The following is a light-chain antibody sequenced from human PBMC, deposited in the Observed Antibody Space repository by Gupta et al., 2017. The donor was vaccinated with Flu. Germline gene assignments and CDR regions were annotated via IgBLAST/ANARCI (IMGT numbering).Light chain of an antibody. V-gene: IGLV3-21*02. CDR2: DDD. Sequence: SSALTQLPLVSVAPVQTASFSCGCNNNGGKSVHWYLQKSGQAAVLVVDDDDGRPPGIPDRLSGSKSRNTATLTLSRVEAGDEADYYCQVWDSSSGRVFGGGSKLTVL. CDR3: QVWDSSSGRV. J-gene: IGLJ3*02. CDR1: NNGGKS.